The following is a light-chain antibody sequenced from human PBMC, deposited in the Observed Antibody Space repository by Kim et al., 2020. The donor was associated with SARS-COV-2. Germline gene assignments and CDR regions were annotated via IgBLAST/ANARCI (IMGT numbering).Light chain of an antibody. V-gene: IGLV2-14*01. CDR2: DVN. J-gene: IGLJ1*01. Sequence: QSALTQPASVSGSPGQSITISCTGTSSDVGGYNYVSWYQQHPGKVPKLMIYDVNKRPSGISNRFSGSKSGNTASLTISGLQAEDEADYYCTSYTSSSTYVFGTGTKVTVL. CDR1: SSDVGGYNY. CDR3: TSYTSSSTYV.